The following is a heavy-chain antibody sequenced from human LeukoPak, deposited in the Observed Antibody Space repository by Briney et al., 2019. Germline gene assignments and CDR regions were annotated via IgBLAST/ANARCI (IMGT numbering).Heavy chain of an antibody. V-gene: IGHV3-7*04. CDR1: GFTFSSYW. J-gene: IGHJ4*02. CDR2: IKQDGSEQ. D-gene: IGHD3-10*01. CDR3: ARKCYGSGAFDY. Sequence: GGSLRLSCAASGFTFSSYWMSWVRQAPGKGLEWVANIKQDGSEQYYVASVRGRFTISRDNAKNSLYLQINSLRVEDTALYYCARKCYGSGAFDYWGQGTLVTVSS.